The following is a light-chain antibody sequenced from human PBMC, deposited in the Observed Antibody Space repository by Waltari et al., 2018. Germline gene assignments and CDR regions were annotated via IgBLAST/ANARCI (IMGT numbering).Light chain of an antibody. V-gene: IGKV3-20*01. J-gene: IGKJ4*01. CDR1: QAIGNNF. CDR3: EQDDGSVLT. Sequence: IVLTQSPDTLSLSPGERATLPCRASQAIGNNFLVWYQQKPGQAPRLLIHGASRRATGVPGRFSGSGSGADFALTISRLEVEDVAVYYCEQDDGSVLTFGGGTKLEIK. CDR2: GAS.